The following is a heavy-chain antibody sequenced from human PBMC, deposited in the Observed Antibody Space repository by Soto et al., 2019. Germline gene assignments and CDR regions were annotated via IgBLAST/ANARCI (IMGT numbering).Heavy chain of an antibody. Sequence: SETLSLTCTVSGGSFKSGSYSWSWIRQPPGKGLEWIGYVYHTGRTSCNPSLKSRVSISMDTSKNQFSLNLDSVTAADTAVYFCARDFAYFDSWGQGTLVTVSS. J-gene: IGHJ4*02. D-gene: IGHD3-3*01. CDR2: VYHTGRT. V-gene: IGHV4-61*01. CDR3: ARDFAYFDS. CDR1: GGSFKSGSYS.